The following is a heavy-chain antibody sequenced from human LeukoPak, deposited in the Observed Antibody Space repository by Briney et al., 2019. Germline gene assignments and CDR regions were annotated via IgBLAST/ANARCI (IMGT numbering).Heavy chain of an antibody. CDR3: AKDAVVVVAATESDY. CDR1: GFTFSSYA. CDR2: ISGSGDST. D-gene: IGHD2-15*01. J-gene: IGHJ4*02. Sequence: AGGSLRLSCAASGFTFSSYAMSWVRQAPGKGLEWVSGISGSGDSTYYADSVKGRFTISRDNSKNTLYLQMNSLRAEDTAVYFCAKDAVVVVAATESDYWGQGILVTVSS. V-gene: IGHV3-23*01.